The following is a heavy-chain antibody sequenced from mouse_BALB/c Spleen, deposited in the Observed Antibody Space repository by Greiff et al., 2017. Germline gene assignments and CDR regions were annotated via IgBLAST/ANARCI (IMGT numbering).Heavy chain of an antibody. D-gene: IGHD2-10*01. V-gene: IGHV2-6-5*01. CDR2: IWGGGST. CDR1: GFSLTDYG. J-gene: IGHJ4*01. Sequence: VQLQQSGPGLVAPSQSLSITCTVSGFSLTDYGVSWIRQPPGKGLEWLGVIWGGGSTYYNSALKSRLSISKDNSKSQVFLKMNSLQTDDTAMYYCAKPPSYGNYAMDYWGQGTSVTVSS. CDR3: AKPPSYGNYAMDY.